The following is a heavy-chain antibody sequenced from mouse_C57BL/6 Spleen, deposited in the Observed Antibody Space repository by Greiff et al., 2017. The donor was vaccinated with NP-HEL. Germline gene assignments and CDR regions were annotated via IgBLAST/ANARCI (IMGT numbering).Heavy chain of an antibody. Sequence: EVQVVESGPELVKPGASVKMSCKASGYTFTDYNMHWVKQSHGKSLEWIGYINPNNGGTSYNQKFKGKATLTVNKSSSTAYMELRSLTSEDSAVYYCARGYYGSGDYWGQGTTLTVSS. CDR3: ARGYYGSGDY. CDR1: GYTFTDYN. V-gene: IGHV1-22*01. J-gene: IGHJ2*01. D-gene: IGHD1-1*01. CDR2: INPNNGGT.